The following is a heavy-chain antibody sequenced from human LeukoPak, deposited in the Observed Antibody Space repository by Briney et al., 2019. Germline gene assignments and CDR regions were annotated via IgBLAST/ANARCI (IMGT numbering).Heavy chain of an antibody. CDR2: IWYDGSNK. Sequence: GRSLRLSCVTSGFTFTTYGLHWVRQAPGKGLEWVAVIWYDGSNKYYADSVKGRFTISRDNSKNTLYLQMISLRAEDTAVYYCARDPTAYYDSSGYYLNTIDYWGQGTLVTVSS. J-gene: IGHJ4*02. CDR1: GFTFTTYG. V-gene: IGHV3-33*01. CDR3: ARDPTAYYDSSGYYLNTIDY. D-gene: IGHD3-22*01.